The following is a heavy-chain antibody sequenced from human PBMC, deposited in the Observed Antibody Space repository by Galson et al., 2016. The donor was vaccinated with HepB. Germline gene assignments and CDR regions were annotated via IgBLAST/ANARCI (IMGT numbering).Heavy chain of an antibody. CDR3: AKVSHNTSTWFLGTIDY. V-gene: IGHV3-23*01. D-gene: IGHD6-13*01. CDR1: GFAFTTYA. J-gene: IGHJ4*02. CDR2: ITGNGDNT. Sequence: SLRLSCAASGFAFTTYAMSWVRQVPEKGLEWVTAITGNGDNTYYADSVKGRFTISRDNSKNTLYLQMNSLRAEDTAVYYCAKVSHNTSTWFLGTIDYWGQGTLVTVSS.